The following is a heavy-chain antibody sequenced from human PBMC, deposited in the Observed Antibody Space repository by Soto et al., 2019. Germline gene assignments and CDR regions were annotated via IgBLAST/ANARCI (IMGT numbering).Heavy chain of an antibody. CDR3: ATALWFGETIYGMDV. Sequence: PGGSLILSCAASGFTFSSYGMHWVRQAPGKGLEWVAVISYDGSNKYYADSVKGRFTISRDNSKNTLYLQMNSLRAEDTAVYYCATALWFGETIYGMDVWGQGTTVTVSS. V-gene: IGHV3-30*03. J-gene: IGHJ6*02. CDR1: GFTFSSYG. CDR2: ISYDGSNK. D-gene: IGHD3-10*01.